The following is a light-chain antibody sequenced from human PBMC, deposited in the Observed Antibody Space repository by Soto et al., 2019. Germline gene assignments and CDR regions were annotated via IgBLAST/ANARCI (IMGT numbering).Light chain of an antibody. Sequence: IRGTQAGGTRPGCGGGRVTIACRASQPLXSWLRWYQQKPGKPPNLRXYGASSLHTGVPSRLSGSGSGTNFTLTSSSLHPQDCADYPRHQYHSDSVAFGPGTKVDIK. CDR2: GAS. CDR1: QPLXSW. J-gene: IGKJ1*01. V-gene: IGKV1-5*01. CDR3: HQYHSDSVA.